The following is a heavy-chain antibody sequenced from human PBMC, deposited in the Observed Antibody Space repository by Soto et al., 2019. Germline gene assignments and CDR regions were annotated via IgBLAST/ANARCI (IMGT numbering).Heavy chain of an antibody. J-gene: IGHJ6*02. CDR1: GGSISSGDDF. V-gene: IGHV4-30-4*01. Sequence: QVQLQESGPGLVKPSQTLSLTCTVSGGSISSGDDFWTWIRQPPGKGLEWIGYIYYSGITYYNPAIKSRLTMSVDTSKNQFSLKLSSVTAADTAVYYCARDLAKWKDYYYYGMDVWGQGTTVTVSS. D-gene: IGHD1-20*01. CDR3: ARDLAKWKDYYYYGMDV. CDR2: IYYSGIT.